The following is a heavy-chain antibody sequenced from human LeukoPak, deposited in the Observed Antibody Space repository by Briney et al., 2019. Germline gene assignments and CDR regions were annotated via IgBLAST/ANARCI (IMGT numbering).Heavy chain of an antibody. Sequence: GGSLRLSCTASGFTFGDYAMSWVRQAPGKGLEWVGLIRSKAYGGTTEYAASVKGRFTISRDDSKSIAYLQMNSLKTEDTAVYYCTRDGWELLFDYWGQGTLVTVSS. CDR1: GFTFGDYA. V-gene: IGHV3-49*04. CDR2: IRSKAYGGTT. D-gene: IGHD1-26*01. CDR3: TRDGWELLFDY. J-gene: IGHJ4*02.